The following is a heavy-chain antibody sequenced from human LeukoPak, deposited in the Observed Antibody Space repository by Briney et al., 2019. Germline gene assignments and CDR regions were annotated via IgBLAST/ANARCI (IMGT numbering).Heavy chain of an antibody. Sequence: GGSLRLSCAASGFTFSNYWMAWVRQAPGRGLEWVASIKPDGSVIYYGDSVKGRFTLSRDNTKNALYLQMNSLGADDTAVYYCAKGNWRYFDYWGQGTLVTVSS. CDR1: GFTFSNYW. CDR3: AKGNWRYFDY. V-gene: IGHV3-7*05. D-gene: IGHD1-1*01. CDR2: IKPDGSVI. J-gene: IGHJ4*02.